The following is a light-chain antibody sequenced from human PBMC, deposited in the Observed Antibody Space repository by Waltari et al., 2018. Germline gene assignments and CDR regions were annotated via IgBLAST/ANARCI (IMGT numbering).Light chain of an antibody. J-gene: IGKJ5*01. CDR1: QSISSY. CDR3: QQSYSTSIT. CDR2: AAS. V-gene: IGKV1-39*01. Sequence: DIQMTQSPVSLSASVGDTVTITCRASQSISSYLNWYQQKPGKAPKLLIYAASSLQSGVPSRFSGSGSGTDFTLTISSLQPEDFATYYCQQSYSTSITFGQGTRLEIK.